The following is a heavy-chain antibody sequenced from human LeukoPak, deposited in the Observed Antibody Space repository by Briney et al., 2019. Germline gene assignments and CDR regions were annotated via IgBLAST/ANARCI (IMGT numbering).Heavy chain of an antibody. J-gene: IGHJ5*02. Sequence: SETLSLTCAVYGGSFSGYYWSWIRQPPGKGLEWIGEINHSGSTNYNPSLKSRVTIPVDTSKNQFSLKLSSVTAADTAVYYCARESGGYCSGGSCYSDVWFDPWGQGTLVTVSS. CDR1: GGSFSGYY. CDR2: INHSGST. CDR3: ARESGGYCSGGSCYSDVWFDP. V-gene: IGHV4-34*01. D-gene: IGHD2-15*01.